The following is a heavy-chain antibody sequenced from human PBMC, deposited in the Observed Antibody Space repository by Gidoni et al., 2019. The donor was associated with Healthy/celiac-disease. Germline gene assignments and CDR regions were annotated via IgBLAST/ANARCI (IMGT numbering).Heavy chain of an antibody. J-gene: IGHJ1*01. CDR2: IYWDDDK. Sequence: QITLKESGPTLVKPTQTLTLTCTFSGFSLSTSGVGVGWIRQPPGKALEWLALIYWDDDKRYSPSLKSRLTITKDTSKNQVVLTMTNMDPVDTATYYCAHVTTVVTGQIQYFQHWGQGTLVTVSS. D-gene: IGHD4-17*01. V-gene: IGHV2-5*02. CDR3: AHVTTVVTGQIQYFQH. CDR1: GFSLSTSGVG.